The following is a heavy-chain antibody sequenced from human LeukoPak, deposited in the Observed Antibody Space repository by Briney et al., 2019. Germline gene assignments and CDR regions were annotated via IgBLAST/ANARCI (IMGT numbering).Heavy chain of an antibody. Sequence: GGSLRLSCAASGSTFRDYWMHWIRQAPGKGLVWVSRIKGDGSHTIYADSVKGRFTISRDNAKNTLYLQMKSLRVEDTALYYCVRDWDHFDFDSWGQGTLVTVSS. CDR1: GSTFRDYW. J-gene: IGHJ5*01. V-gene: IGHV3-74*01. CDR2: IKGDGSHT. D-gene: IGHD1-26*01. CDR3: VRDWDHFDFDS.